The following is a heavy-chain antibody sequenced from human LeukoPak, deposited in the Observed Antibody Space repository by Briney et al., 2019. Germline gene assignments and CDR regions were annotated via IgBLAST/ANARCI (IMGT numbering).Heavy chain of an antibody. Sequence: GGSLRLSCAASGFTFSSYGMHWVRQAPGKGLEWVAVIWYDGSNKYYADSVKGRFTISRDNSKNTLYLQMNSLRAEDTAVYYCAKEGSSWSSSDFDYWGQRTLVTVSS. V-gene: IGHV3-33*06. CDR1: GFTFSSYG. CDR2: IWYDGSNK. D-gene: IGHD6-13*01. J-gene: IGHJ4*02. CDR3: AKEGSSWSSSDFDY.